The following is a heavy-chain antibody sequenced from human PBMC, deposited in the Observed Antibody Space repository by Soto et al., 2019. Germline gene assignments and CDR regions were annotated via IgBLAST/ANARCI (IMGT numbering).Heavy chain of an antibody. CDR3: ARDLSRRHLYGWHDA. D-gene: IGHD2-15*01. V-gene: IGHV1-46*01. CDR1: GYTFTSTY. Sequence: ASVKVSCKASGYTFTSTYMHWVRQAPGQGLEWMGVINPNGDRTIYAEKFQGRVTMTRDTSTATDYMELSSLSSEDTATYFCARDLSRRHLYGWHDAWGQGSLVTVS. J-gene: IGHJ5*02. CDR2: INPNGDRT.